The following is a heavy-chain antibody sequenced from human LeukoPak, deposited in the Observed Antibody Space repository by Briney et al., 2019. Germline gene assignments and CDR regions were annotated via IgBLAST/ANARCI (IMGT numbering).Heavy chain of an antibody. V-gene: IGHV1-18*01. CDR3: ASSPAAGDAFDI. D-gene: IGHD6-13*01. Sequence: ASVKVPCKASGYTFTSYGISWVRQAPGQGLEWMGWISAYNGNTNYAQKLQGRVTMTTDTSTSTAYMELRSLRSDDTAVYYCASSPAAGDAFDIWGQGTMVTVSS. CDR2: ISAYNGNT. J-gene: IGHJ3*02. CDR1: GYTFTSYG.